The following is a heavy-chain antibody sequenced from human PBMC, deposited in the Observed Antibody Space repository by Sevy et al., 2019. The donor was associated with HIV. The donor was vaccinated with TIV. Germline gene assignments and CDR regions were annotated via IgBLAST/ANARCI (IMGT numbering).Heavy chain of an antibody. Sequence: GGSLRLSCAASGFTFSSSSMNWVRQAPGKGLEWVSSISFSSNYIYYADSVKGRFTISRDNAKNSLFLQMNSLRAEDTAVYYRGRDETWDAFDIWGQGTNVTVSS. V-gene: IGHV3-21*01. CDR3: GRDETWDAFDI. CDR2: ISFSSNYI. CDR1: GFTFSSSS. J-gene: IGHJ3*02.